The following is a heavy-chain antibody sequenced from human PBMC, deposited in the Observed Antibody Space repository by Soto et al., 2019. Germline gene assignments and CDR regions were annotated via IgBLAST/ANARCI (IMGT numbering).Heavy chain of an antibody. CDR2: IYPGDPDT. J-gene: IGHJ4*02. D-gene: IGHD6-19*01. Sequence: GDSLKLSPKGSGYSFTSYWIGWARQMAGKGLVWMGIIYPGDPDTRYSPSFQGQVTISADKSISAAYVQWSSLKASDTAMYYWARHFSGHRDGYSDWGQGTLVTVCS. CDR3: ARHFSGHRDGYSD. V-gene: IGHV5-51*01. CDR1: GYSFTSYW.